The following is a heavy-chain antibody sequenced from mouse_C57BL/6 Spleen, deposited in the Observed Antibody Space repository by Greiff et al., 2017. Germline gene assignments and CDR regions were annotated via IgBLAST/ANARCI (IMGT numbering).Heavy chain of an antibody. D-gene: IGHD1-1*01. CDR3: ARSGGYYGSSSFDD. V-gene: IGHV1-69*01. CDR2: IDPSDSYT. Sequence: QVQLQQPGAELVMPGASVKLSCKASGYTFTSYWMNWVKQRPGQGLEWIGEIDPSDSYTNYNQKFKGKSTLTVDKSSSTAYMQLSSLTSEDSAVYYGARSGGYYGSSSFDDWGQGTTLTVSS. CDR1: GYTFTSYW. J-gene: IGHJ2*01.